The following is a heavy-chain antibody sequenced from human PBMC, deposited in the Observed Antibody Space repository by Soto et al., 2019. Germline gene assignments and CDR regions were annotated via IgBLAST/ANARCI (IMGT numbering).Heavy chain of an antibody. CDR3: ARSSPSLAY. J-gene: IGHJ4*02. V-gene: IGHV1-18*04. Sequence: QIQLVQSGAEVKKPGASVRVSCKTSGYIFRNYAISWVRQAPGQGLEWMGWISVSNDNTDSAHALRDRLTMTTDTSTRTAYLELTSLMSNDTAVYYCARSSPSLAYVGQGSLVTVSS. D-gene: IGHD3-10*01. CDR2: ISVSNDNT. CDR1: GYIFRNYA.